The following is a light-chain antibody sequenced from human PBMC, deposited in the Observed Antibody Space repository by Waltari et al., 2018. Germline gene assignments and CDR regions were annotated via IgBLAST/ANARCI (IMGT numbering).Light chain of an antibody. CDR1: QDIKQS. Sequence: DIHMAQSPSSLSAPVGDRVTITCQASQDIKQSLNWFHQKPGTAPEVLIFDASNSQTGAPSRFSGSGSGTDFTFTISSLQPEDMGTYYCQQYHSVPLTFGGGTTVEIK. CDR2: DAS. V-gene: IGKV1-33*01. CDR3: QQYHSVPLT. J-gene: IGKJ4*01.